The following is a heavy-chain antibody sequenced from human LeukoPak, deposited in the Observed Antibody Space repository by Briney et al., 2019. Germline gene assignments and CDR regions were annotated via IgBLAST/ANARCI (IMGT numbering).Heavy chain of an antibody. CDR1: GGTFSSYA. V-gene: IGHV1-69*06. J-gene: IGHJ4*02. CDR2: IIPIFGTA. CDR3: ARAYDYGDYVGYCFDY. D-gene: IGHD4-17*01. Sequence: SVKVSCKASGGTFSSYAISWVRQAPGQGLEWMGGIIPIFGTANYAQKFQGRVTITADKSTSTAYMELSSLRSEDTAVYYCARAYDYGDYVGYCFDYWGQGTLVTVSS.